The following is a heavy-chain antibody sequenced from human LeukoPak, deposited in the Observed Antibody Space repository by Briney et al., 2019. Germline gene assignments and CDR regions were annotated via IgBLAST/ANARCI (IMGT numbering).Heavy chain of an antibody. CDR1: GGTFSSYA. CDR3: ARVRITMVRGGGFDY. J-gene: IGHJ4*02. CDR2: IIPIFGTA. D-gene: IGHD3-10*01. Sequence: SVKVSCKASGGTFSSYAISWVRQAPGQGLEWMGGIIPIFGTANYAQKFQGRVTITADESTSTAYMELSSLRSEDTAVYYCARVRITMVRGGGFDYWGQGTLVTVSS. V-gene: IGHV1-69*13.